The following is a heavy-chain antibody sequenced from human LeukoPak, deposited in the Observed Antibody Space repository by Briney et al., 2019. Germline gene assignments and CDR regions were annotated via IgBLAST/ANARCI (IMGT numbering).Heavy chain of an antibody. D-gene: IGHD3-10*01. V-gene: IGHV3-23*01. CDR3: AKRDTSGLYYFDY. CDR1: GFTSSIYG. CDR2: ITNVGDNT. Sequence: SGGSLTLSCAPSGFTSSIYGMGWVRQAPGKGPEWVSSITNVGDNTYYADFVQGRFTIYRDNSKNSLNLQMSSLRAEDTAIYFCAKRDTSGLYYFDYWGQGTLVTVSS. J-gene: IGHJ4*02.